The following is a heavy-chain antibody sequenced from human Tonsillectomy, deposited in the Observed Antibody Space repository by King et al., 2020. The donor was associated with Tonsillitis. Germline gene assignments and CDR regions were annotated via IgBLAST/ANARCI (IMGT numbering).Heavy chain of an antibody. V-gene: IGHV3-9*01. CDR3: AKDGQQLAPEYFDY. CDR1: GFTFDDYA. D-gene: IGHD6-13*01. Sequence: VQLVESGGGLVQPGRSLGLSCEASGFTFDDYARHWVRQAPGKGLEWAQGISGISVTIGYADSVKGRFTISRDNPKNSLYRQMNSLRAEDTALYYCAKDGQQLAPEYFDYWGQGTLVTVSS. CDR2: ISGISVTI. J-gene: IGHJ4*02.